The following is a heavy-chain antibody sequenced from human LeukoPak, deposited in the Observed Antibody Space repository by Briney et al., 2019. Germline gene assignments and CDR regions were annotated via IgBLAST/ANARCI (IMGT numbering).Heavy chain of an antibody. CDR3: ARVGRPTYYYGSGSYPHPFDY. CDR1: GGSFSGYY. Sequence: SETLSLTCAVYGGSFSGYYWSWIRQPPGKGLEWTGEINHSGSTNYNPSLKSRVTISVDTSKNQFSLKLSSVTAADTAVYYCARVGRPTYYYGSGSYPHPFDYWGQGTLVTVSS. D-gene: IGHD3-10*01. V-gene: IGHV4-34*01. J-gene: IGHJ4*02. CDR2: INHSGST.